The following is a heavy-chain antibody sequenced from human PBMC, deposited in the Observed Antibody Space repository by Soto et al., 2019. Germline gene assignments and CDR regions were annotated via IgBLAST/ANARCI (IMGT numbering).Heavy chain of an antibody. V-gene: IGHV1-18*01. CDR2: ISAYNDNT. Sequence: QVQLVQSGAEVKKPGASVKVSCKASGYTFSSYAIGWVRQAPGQGLEWMGWISAYNDNTNSPQKLQGTVTLTTDTSPTPAYMELSSLRSHDTAMYYCARGCLTYGYYYFYYLGQGTLVTVSS. D-gene: IGHD4-17*01. J-gene: IGHJ4*02. CDR1: GYTFSSYA. CDR3: ARGCLTYGYYYFYY.